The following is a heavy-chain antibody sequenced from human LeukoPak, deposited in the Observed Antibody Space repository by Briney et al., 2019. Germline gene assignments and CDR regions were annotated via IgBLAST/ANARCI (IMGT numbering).Heavy chain of an antibody. CDR2: IKQDGREQ. Sequence: GGSLRLSCTATGFIFSNYWMSWVRQAPGKGLEWVANIKQDGREQFYVDSLKGRFTISRDKAKNSLYLQMNSLRAEDTAMYYCATISQRSLDPWGQGTLVTVSS. CDR3: ATISQRSLDP. J-gene: IGHJ5*02. CDR1: GFIFSNYW. V-gene: IGHV3-7*05. D-gene: IGHD3-9*01.